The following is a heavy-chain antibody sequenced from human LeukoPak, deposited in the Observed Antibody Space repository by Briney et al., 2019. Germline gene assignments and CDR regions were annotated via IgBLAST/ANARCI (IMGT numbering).Heavy chain of an antibody. V-gene: IGHV3-23*01. CDR3: VGGPGWVFDL. Sequence: GGSLRLSCAASGLSFSSYWMSWFRQAPGKGLEWVSVISGSGGSTYYADSVKGRFTISRDNSRNTLYLQMNSLRAEDTAVYHCVGGPGWVFDLWGRGTLVTVSS. D-gene: IGHD1-26*01. CDR2: ISGSGGST. J-gene: IGHJ2*01. CDR1: GLSFSSYW.